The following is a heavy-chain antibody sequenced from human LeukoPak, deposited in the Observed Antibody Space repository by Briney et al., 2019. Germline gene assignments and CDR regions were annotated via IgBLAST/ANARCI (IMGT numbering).Heavy chain of an antibody. V-gene: IGHV3-9*01. J-gene: IGHJ3*02. Sequence: GGSLRLSCAASGFTFDDYAMHWVRQAPGKGLEWVSGISWNSGRMGYADSVKGRFTISRDNAKNSLYLQMNSLRAEDTALYYCAKDFNRLGEFDASDIWGQGTIVTVSS. CDR1: GFTFDDYA. CDR3: AKDFNRLGEFDASDI. D-gene: IGHD3-16*01. CDR2: ISWNSGRM.